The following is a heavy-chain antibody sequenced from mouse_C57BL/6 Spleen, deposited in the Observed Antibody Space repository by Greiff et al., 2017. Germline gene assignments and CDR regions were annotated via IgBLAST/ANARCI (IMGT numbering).Heavy chain of an antibody. CDR1: GYSFTGYY. D-gene: IGHD2-4*01. V-gene: IGHV1-42*01. CDR3: ERRSDDYYWYCHV. Sequence: VQLQQSGPELVKPGASVTISCKASGYSFTGYYMNWVKQSPEQSLEWIGEINPCTGGTTYNQKFTAKATLTVDKSSSTAYMQLKSLTSEDSAIYYCERRSDDYYWYCHVWGTGTTVTVSS. CDR2: INPCTGGT. J-gene: IGHJ1*03.